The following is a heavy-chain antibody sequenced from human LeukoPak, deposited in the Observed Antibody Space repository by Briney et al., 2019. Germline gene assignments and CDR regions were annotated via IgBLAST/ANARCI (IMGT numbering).Heavy chain of an antibody. J-gene: IGHJ4*02. CDR1: GYTFTSYY. CDR3: ASIAVAGADFDY. Sequence: ASAKVSCKASGYTFTSYYMHWVRQAPGQGLEWMGIINPSGGSTSYAQKFQGRVTMTRDTSTSTVYMELSSLRSEDTAVYYCASIAVAGADFDYWGQGTLVTVSS. CDR2: INPSGGST. D-gene: IGHD6-19*01. V-gene: IGHV1-46*01.